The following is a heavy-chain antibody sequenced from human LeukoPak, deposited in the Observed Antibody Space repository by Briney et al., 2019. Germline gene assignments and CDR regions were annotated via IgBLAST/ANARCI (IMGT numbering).Heavy chain of an antibody. CDR2: IYYSGST. CDR3: ASGEVVAPADTDITSGMDV. V-gene: IGHV4-59*12. D-gene: IGHD2-2*01. J-gene: IGHJ6*02. Sequence: SETLSLTCTVSGGSISNYYWSWIRQPPGKGLEWIGYIYYSGSTNYSPSLKSRVTISVDTSKNQFSLKLSSVTAADTAVYYCASGEVVAPADTDITSGMDVWGQGTTVTVSS. CDR1: GGSISNYY.